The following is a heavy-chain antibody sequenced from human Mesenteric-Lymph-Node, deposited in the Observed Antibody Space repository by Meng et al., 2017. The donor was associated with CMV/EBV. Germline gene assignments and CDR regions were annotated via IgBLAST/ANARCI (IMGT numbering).Heavy chain of an antibody. J-gene: IGHJ5*02. D-gene: IGHD3-16*01. V-gene: IGHV3-73*01. CDR3: ARGLDWGSNWFDP. CDR1: GFTFSGSA. Sequence: GGSLRLSCAASGFTFSGSAMHWVRQASGKGLEWVGRIRSKANSYATAYAASVKGRFTISRDDSKNTAYLQMNSLKTEDTAVYYCARGLDWGSNWFDPWGQGTLVTVSS. CDR2: IRSKANSYAT.